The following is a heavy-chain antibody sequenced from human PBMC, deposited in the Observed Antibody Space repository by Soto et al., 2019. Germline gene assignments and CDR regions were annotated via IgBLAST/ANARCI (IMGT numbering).Heavy chain of an antibody. J-gene: IGHJ5*02. CDR3: ARGVYGSGSYFDP. CDR1: GGSISSYY. Sequence: QVQLQESGPGLVKPSETLSLTCTVSGGSISSYYWSWIRQPPGKGLEWIGYIYYSGSTNYNPSLKRRGTTSADTSKNQSSLKLSSVTAADTAVYYCARGVYGSGSYFDPWGQGTLVTVSS. V-gene: IGHV4-59*01. CDR2: IYYSGST. D-gene: IGHD3-10*01.